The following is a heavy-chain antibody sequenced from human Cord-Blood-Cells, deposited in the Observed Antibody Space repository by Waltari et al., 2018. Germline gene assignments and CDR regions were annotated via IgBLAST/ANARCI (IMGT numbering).Heavy chain of an antibody. J-gene: IGHJ4*02. V-gene: IGHV4-59*08. CDR1: GGPISRYT. CDR2: IYYSGST. Sequence: QVQLQESGPGLVKPSETLSLTCPVSGGPISRYTWSRIRQPPGKGLEWIGYIYYSGSTNYNPSLKSRVTISVDTSKNQFSLKLSSVTAADTAVYYCARRRLGLGIAYFDYWGQGTLVTVSS. CDR3: ARRRLGLGIAYFDY. D-gene: IGHD7-27*01.